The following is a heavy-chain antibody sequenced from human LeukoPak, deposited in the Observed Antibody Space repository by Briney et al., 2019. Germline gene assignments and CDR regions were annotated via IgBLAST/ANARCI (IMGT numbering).Heavy chain of an antibody. CDR3: ARHWMAVAPYWYFDL. V-gene: IGHV4-59*08. CDR2: IYYTGST. J-gene: IGHJ2*01. Sequence: SETLSLTCTVSRGSISTYYWSWIRQPPGKGLEWIGYIYYTGSTNYSPSLKSRVTISVDTSKNEFSLKLSSVIAADTAMYYCARHWMAVAPYWYFDLWGHGTLVTVSS. CDR1: RGSISTYY. D-gene: IGHD6-19*01.